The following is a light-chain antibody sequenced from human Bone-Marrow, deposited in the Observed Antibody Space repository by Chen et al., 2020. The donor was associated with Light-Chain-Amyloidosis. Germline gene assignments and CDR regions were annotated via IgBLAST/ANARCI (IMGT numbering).Light chain of an antibody. Sequence: DFVLTKSPFSLSVTPGVPATISCRSRQRLLHSYGYIYLDWYLQKPGQSPQVLIYWVSNRASGVPDRFSGSGSGTDFTLRISRVEAEDVGVYYCMQALQTPPAFGQGTRLEI. CDR3: MQALQTPPA. V-gene: IGKV2-28*01. CDR1: QRLLHSYGYIY. CDR2: WVS. J-gene: IGKJ5*01.